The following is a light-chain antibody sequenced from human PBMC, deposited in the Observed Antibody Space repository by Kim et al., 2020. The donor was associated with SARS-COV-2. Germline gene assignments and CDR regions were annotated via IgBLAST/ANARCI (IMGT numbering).Light chain of an antibody. CDR1: QSVLYSSNNTNY. CDR3: QQYYSTTGYT. Sequence: ATINCKSRQSVLYSSNNTNYLAWYQQKPGQPPKLLIYWASTRESGVPDRFSGSGSGTDFTLTISSLQAEDVAVYYCQQYYSTTGYTFGQGTKLEI. CDR2: WAS. J-gene: IGKJ2*01. V-gene: IGKV4-1*01.